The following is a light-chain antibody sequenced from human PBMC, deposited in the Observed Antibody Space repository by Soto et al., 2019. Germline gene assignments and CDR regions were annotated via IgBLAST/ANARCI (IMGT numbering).Light chain of an antibody. V-gene: IGKV1-6*01. CDR3: LQDYTYPYT. CDR2: AAS. Sequence: AIQMTQSPSSLSASVGDRVSITCRASQGIINDVGWYQQKPGQAPRLLIYAASSLQSGVPSRFSGSGSGTDFTLTISSLQPEDFATYYCLQDYTYPYTFGQGTKLEIK. CDR1: QGIIND. J-gene: IGKJ2*01.